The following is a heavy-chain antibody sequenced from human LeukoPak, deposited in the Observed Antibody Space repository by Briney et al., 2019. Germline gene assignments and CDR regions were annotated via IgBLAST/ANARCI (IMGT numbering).Heavy chain of an antibody. J-gene: IGHJ4*02. CDR2: MSGSGGST. Sequence: GGSLRLSCAASGFTFSNYAMSWVRQAPGKGLEWVSSMSGSGGSTYYADSVKGRFTISRDNSKNTLYLQMNNLRAEDTALYYCAKSQGQWLVPVDYWGQGTLVTVSS. CDR1: GFTFSNYA. D-gene: IGHD6-19*01. V-gene: IGHV3-23*01. CDR3: AKSQGQWLVPVDY.